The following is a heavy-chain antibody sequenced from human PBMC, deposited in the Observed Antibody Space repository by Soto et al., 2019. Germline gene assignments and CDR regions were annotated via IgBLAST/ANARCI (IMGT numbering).Heavy chain of an antibody. CDR1: GGTFSSYA. CDR3: AGGPLNYVFGRGAKTNFPKAYPV. J-gene: IGHJ6*02. CDR2: IIPIFGTA. Sequence: QVQLVQSGAEVKKPGSSVKVSCKASGGTFSSYAISWVRQAPGQGLEWMGGIIPIFGTANYAQKFQGRVRITGDDATRTAYMGLSSLDSENTAVYYWAGGPLNYVFGRGAKTNFPKAYPVGGQGTTVTVS. V-gene: IGHV1-69*01. D-gene: IGHD3-3*01.